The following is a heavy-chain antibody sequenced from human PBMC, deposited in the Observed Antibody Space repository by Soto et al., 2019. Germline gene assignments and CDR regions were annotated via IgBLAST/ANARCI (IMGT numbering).Heavy chain of an antibody. J-gene: IGHJ5*01. D-gene: IGHD2-15*01. V-gene: IGHV3-21*06. CDR2: ITNRGTHT. CDR1: GFSFSSYT. Sequence: PGGSLRLSCTAPGFSFSSYTMNWVRQAPGKGLQWVASITNRGTHTYSADSVKGRFTISRDNDKNSLYLQMNNLRAEDTATYYCARAHEVAWFDSWGLGTLVTVS. CDR3: ARAHEVAWFDS.